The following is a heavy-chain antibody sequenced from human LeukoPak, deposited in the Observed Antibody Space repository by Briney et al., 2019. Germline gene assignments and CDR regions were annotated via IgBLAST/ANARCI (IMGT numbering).Heavy chain of an antibody. CDR1: GGSISSSSYY. Sequence: SETLSLTCTVSGGSISSSSYYWGWIRQPPGKGLEWIGSIYYSGSTYYDPSLKSRVKISVDTSKNQFSLRLSSVTAADTAMYYCARAFGVSINGGWFDPWGQGTLVTVSS. D-gene: IGHD3-3*01. J-gene: IGHJ5*02. CDR2: IYYSGST. CDR3: ARAFGVSINGGWFDP. V-gene: IGHV4-39*07.